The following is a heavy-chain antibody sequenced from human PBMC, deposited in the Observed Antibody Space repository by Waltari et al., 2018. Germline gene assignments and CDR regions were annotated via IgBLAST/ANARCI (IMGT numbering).Heavy chain of an antibody. CDR2: IETDGTEK. Sequence: EELLVESGGGLVQPGDSLRLSCEASAFTFFDYWMTWVRQAPGKGLEWVANIETDGTEKNYVNSVKGRFTISRDNAKNSLSLQMDSLRAEDTAVYYCARLWNGPDCWGQGTLVTVSS. D-gene: IGHD1-1*01. J-gene: IGHJ4*02. CDR1: AFTFFDYW. V-gene: IGHV3-7*03. CDR3: ARLWNGPDC.